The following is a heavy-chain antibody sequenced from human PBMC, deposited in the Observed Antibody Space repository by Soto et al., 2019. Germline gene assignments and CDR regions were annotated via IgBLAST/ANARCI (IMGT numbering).Heavy chain of an antibody. CDR2: ITDNGGST. V-gene: IGHV3-23*04. D-gene: IGHD3-10*01. Sequence: EVQLVESGGGLVQPGGSLRLSCAASGFTFRNNVMNWVRQAPGRGLEWVSAITDNGGSTYYADSVKGRCTISRDNSKNTLYLQMNSLRAEDTAVYYCAKEVYGAARGGMDVWGQRTTVTVSS. CDR3: AKEVYGAARGGMDV. J-gene: IGHJ6*02. CDR1: GFTFRNNV.